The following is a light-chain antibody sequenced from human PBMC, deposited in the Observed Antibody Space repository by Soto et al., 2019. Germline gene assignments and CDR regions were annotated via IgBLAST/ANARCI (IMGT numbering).Light chain of an antibody. CDR1: QNVGTF. CDR2: GAS. CDR3: QQYGSSPT. V-gene: IGKV3-20*01. Sequence: EVVLTQSPGTLSLSPGERATLSCRASQNVGTFLTWYQQKPGQAPRLLIYGASTRATGIPDRFSKSGSGTDFTLTISRLEPEDFAVYYCQQYGSSPTFGQGTRLEIK. J-gene: IGKJ5*01.